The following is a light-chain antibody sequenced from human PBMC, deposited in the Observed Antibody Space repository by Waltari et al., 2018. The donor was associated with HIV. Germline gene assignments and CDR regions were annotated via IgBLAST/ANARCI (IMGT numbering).Light chain of an antibody. V-gene: IGLV2-14*01. CDR2: EFT. Sequence: QSVLTQPASVSGSPGQSITISCTGTNSDIGAYDYVSWYQPHPGKAPQLLIYEFTIRSPGMSYRFSGSNAGNTASMTISGLQAEDEAHYYCSSYAATTTIVFGGGTRLTVL. CDR1: NSDIGAYDY. CDR3: SSYAATTTIV. J-gene: IGLJ3*02.